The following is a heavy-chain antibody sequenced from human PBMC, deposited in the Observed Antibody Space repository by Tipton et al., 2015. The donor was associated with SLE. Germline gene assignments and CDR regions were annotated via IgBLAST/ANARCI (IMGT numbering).Heavy chain of an antibody. D-gene: IGHD3-16*01. J-gene: IGHJ3*02. CDR1: GGSVSSGSYY. Sequence: TLSLTCTVSGGSVSSGSYYWSWIRQPPGKGLEWIGYIYYSGSTNYNPSLKSRVTISVDTSKNQFSLKLSSVTAADTAVYYCARDMGDAFDIWGQGTMVTVSS. CDR3: ARDMGDAFDI. CDR2: IYYSGST. V-gene: IGHV4-61*01.